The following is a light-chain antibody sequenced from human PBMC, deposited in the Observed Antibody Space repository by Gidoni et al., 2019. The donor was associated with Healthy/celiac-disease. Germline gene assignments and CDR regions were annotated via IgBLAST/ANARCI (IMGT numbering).Light chain of an antibody. J-gene: IGKJ3*01. CDR2: AAS. CDR3: QQLNSPIVT. CDR1: QGISSY. V-gene: IGKV1-9*01. Sequence: DIQLTQSPSFLSASVGDRVTITCRASQGISSYLAWYQQKPGKAPKLLIYAASTLQSGVPSRFSGSGSGTEFTLTISSLQPEDFATYYCQQLNSPIVTFGPGTKVDIK.